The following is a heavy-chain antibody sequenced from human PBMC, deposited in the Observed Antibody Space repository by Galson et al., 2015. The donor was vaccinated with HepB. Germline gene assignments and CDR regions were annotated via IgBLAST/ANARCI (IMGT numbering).Heavy chain of an antibody. CDR1: GGTFSSYA. Sequence: SVKVSCKASGGTFSSYAISWVRQAPGQGLEWMGGIIPIFGTANYAQKFQGRVTITADESTSTAYMELSSLRSEDTAVYYCARGTYYDSSGYYYRDYYYYYGMDVWGQGTTVTVSS. CDR3: ARGTYYDSSGYYYRDYYYYYGMDV. D-gene: IGHD3-22*01. CDR2: IIPIFGTA. J-gene: IGHJ6*02. V-gene: IGHV1-69*13.